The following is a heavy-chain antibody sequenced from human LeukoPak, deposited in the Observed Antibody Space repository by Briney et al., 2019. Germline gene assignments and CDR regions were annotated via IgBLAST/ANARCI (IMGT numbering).Heavy chain of an antibody. CDR1: GGSFSGYY. J-gene: IGHJ4*02. D-gene: IGHD4-17*01. Sequence: SETLSLTCAVYGGSFSGYYWSWLRQPPGKGLEWIGEINHSGSTNYNPSLKSRVTISVDTSKNQFSLKLSSVTAADTAVYYCARLPTVTDFDYWGQGTLVTVSS. CDR3: ARLPTVTDFDY. CDR2: INHSGST. V-gene: IGHV4-34*01.